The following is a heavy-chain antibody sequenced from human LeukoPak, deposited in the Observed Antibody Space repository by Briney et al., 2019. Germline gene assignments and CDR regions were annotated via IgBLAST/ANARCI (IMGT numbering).Heavy chain of an antibody. J-gene: IGHJ4*02. CDR3: ARDRGYFDN. CDR2: ITSSSNYI. CDR1: GFTFSIYS. Sequence: GGSLRLSCAASGFTFSIYSMNWVRQAPGKGLEWLSSITSSSNYIYYADSVKGRFTISRDNVQNSLYLQMNSLRAEDTAMYCCARDRGYFDNWGQGTLVTVSS. V-gene: IGHV3-21*01.